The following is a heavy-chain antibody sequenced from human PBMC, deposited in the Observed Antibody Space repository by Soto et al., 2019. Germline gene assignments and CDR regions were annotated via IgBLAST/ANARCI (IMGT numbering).Heavy chain of an antibody. V-gene: IGHV1-8*01. J-gene: IGHJ5*02. Sequence: ASVKVSCKASGGTFTSYDINWVRQATGQGLEWMGWMNPNSGNTGYAQKFQGRVTMTRNTSISTAYMELSSLRSEDTAVYYCARGVLLWFGGTNWFDPWGQGTLVTVSS. D-gene: IGHD3-10*01. CDR1: GGTFTSYD. CDR3: ARGVLLWFGGTNWFDP. CDR2: MNPNSGNT.